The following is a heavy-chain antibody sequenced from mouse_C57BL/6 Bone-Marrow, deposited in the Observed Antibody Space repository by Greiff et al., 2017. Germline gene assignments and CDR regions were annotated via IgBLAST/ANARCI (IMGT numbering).Heavy chain of an antibody. D-gene: IGHD1-1*01. J-gene: IGHJ1*03. CDR2: IYPRDGST. V-gene: IGHV1-85*01. Sequence: QVQLQQSGPELVKPGASVKLSCKASGYTFTSYDINWVKQRPGQGLEWIGWIYPRDGSTKYNEKFKGKATLTVDTSSSTAYMELHSLTSEDSAVYFCERLEVDGSGGDWYVDVWGTGTTVTVSS. CDR1: GYTFTSYD. CDR3: ERLEVDGSGGDWYVDV.